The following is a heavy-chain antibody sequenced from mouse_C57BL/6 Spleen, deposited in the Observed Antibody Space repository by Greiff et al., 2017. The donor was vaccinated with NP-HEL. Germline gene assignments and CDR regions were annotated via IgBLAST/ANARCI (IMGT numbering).Heavy chain of an antibody. CDR2: IYPGDGDT. CDR1: GYAFSSSW. D-gene: IGHD1-1*01. J-gene: IGHJ2*01. V-gene: IGHV1-82*01. CDR3: ARPLYGSSYDY. Sequence: VQLQESGPELVKPGASVKISCKASGYAFSSSWMNWVKQRPGKGLEWIGRIYPGDGDTNYNGKFKGKATLTADKSSSTAYMQLSSLTSEDSAVYFCARPLYGSSYDYWGQGTTLTVSS.